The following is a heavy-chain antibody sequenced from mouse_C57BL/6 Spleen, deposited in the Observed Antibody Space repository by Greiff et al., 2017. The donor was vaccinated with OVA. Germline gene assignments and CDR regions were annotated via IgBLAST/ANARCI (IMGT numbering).Heavy chain of an antibody. J-gene: IGHJ1*03. CDR3: AIYYGNYGYFDV. V-gene: IGHV5-16*01. CDR2: INYDGSST. D-gene: IGHD2-1*01. CDR1: GFTFSDYY. Sequence: EVHLVESEGGLVQPGSSMKLSCTASGFTFSDYYMAWVRQVPEKGLEWVANINYDGSSTYYLDSLKSRFIISRDNAKNILYLQMSSLKSEDTATYYCAIYYGNYGYFDVWGTGTTVTVSS.